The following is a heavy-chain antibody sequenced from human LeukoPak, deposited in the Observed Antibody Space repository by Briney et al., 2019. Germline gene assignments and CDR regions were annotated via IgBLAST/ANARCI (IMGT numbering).Heavy chain of an antibody. CDR3: AKAGSRQLEDY. D-gene: IGHD1-1*01. V-gene: IGHV3-23*01. Sequence: PGGSLRLSCVASGFTFINYDMHWVRQATGKGLEWVSAVSASGASTYYADSVEGRFSISRENSKRTLYLQMNSLRAEDTAIYYCAKAGSRQLEDYWGQGTLVTISS. CDR2: VSASGAST. CDR1: GFTFINYD. J-gene: IGHJ4*02.